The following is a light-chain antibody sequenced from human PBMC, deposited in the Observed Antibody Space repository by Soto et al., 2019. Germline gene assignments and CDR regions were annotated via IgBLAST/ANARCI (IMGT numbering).Light chain of an antibody. Sequence: DIQSTQSPSFLSASVGDRVTITCRASQGISNYLAWYQQRPGKAPKLLIYAASTLQTGVPSRFSGSGSGTEFTLTISSLQPEDFATYHCQQLTSYPRSTFGQATLLEVK. J-gene: IGKJ5*01. CDR3: QQLTSYPRST. CDR1: QGISNY. CDR2: AAS. V-gene: IGKV1-9*01.